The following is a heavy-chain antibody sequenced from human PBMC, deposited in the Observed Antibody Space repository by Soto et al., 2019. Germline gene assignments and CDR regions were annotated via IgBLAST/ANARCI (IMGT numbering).Heavy chain of an antibody. V-gene: IGHV4-39*01. J-gene: IGHJ5*02. Sequence: KPSETLSLTCTVSGGPITSENYYWGWIRQPPGKGLEWIGTISFSGTTYYNPSLKGRVTISMDTSKNQFSLKVNSVTAADTAVYYCARVLVSYCSGGSCYPSGPRWFDPWGQGTLVTVSS. D-gene: IGHD2-15*01. CDR3: ARVLVSYCSGGSCYPSGPRWFDP. CDR1: GGPITSENYY. CDR2: ISFSGTT.